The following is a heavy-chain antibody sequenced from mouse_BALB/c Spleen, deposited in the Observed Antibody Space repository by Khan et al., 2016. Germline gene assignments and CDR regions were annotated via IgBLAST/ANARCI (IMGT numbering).Heavy chain of an antibody. Sequence: QVQLQQSGTELAKPGASVKMSCKASGYTFTSYWMLWVKQRPGQGLEWIGYINPHTGYTDYNQKFKDKATLTADKSSSTAYMQLSSLTSEDSAVYYCARGDYWGQGTTLTVSS. CDR3: ARGDY. J-gene: IGHJ2*01. CDR1: GYTFTSYW. CDR2: INPHTGYT. V-gene: IGHV1-7*01.